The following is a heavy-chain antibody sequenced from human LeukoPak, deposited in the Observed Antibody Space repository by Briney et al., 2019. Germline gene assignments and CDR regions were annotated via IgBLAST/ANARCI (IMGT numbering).Heavy chain of an antibody. Sequence: GGSLGLSCAASGFTFSGHFMSWVRQAPGKGLEWVANINQDGSEKYYVESVKGRFTISRDNARDSLYLQMNSLRAEDTAVYYCARAEYYYGSGTTLGVDWGQGTLVTVSS. D-gene: IGHD3-10*01. V-gene: IGHV3-7*01. CDR1: GFTFSGHF. J-gene: IGHJ4*02. CDR3: ARAEYYYGSGTTLGVD. CDR2: INQDGSEK.